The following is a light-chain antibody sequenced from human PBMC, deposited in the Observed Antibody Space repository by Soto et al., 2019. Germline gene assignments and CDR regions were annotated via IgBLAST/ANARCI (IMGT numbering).Light chain of an antibody. CDR1: QKISSY. J-gene: IGKJ4*01. V-gene: IGKV3-11*01. CDR2: DAS. Sequence: EIVLTQSPGTLSLYRGERATLSCRASQKISSYLAWYQQKPGQAPRLLIYDASNRATGIPARFSGSGSGTDFTLTISSLEPEDFAVYYCQQRSNWPPLTFGGGTKVEIK. CDR3: QQRSNWPPLT.